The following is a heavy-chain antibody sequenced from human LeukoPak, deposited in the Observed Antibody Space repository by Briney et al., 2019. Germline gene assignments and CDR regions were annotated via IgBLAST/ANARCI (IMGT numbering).Heavy chain of an antibody. CDR1: GFTVSSNY. J-gene: IGHJ4*02. CDR3: ARDRRAGRLFDY. D-gene: IGHD3-10*01. Sequence: GGSLRLSCVASGFTVSSNYMSWVRQAPGKGLEWVSVIYSGGTTYYADSVKGRFIISRDNSKNTLYLQMNSLRAEDTAVYYCARDRRAGRLFDYWGQGTLVTVSS. CDR2: IYSGGTT. V-gene: IGHV3-66*01.